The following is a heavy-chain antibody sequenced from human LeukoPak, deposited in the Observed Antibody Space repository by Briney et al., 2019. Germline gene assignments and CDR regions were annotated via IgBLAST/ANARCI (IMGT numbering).Heavy chain of an antibody. D-gene: IGHD3-9*01. V-gene: IGHV3-21*04. CDR1: GLTFSSYS. CDR3: AKDGGERANYDILTGSDY. CDR2: ISSSSSYI. J-gene: IGHJ4*02. Sequence: PGGSLRLSCAASGLTFSSYSMNWVRQAPGKGLEWVSSISSSSSYIYYADSVKGRFTISRDNSKNTLYLQMNSLRAEDTAVYYCAKDGGERANYDILTGSDYWGQGTLVTVSS.